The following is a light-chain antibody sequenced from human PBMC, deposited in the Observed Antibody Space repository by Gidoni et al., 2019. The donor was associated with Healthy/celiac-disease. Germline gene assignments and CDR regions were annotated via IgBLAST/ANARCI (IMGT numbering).Light chain of an antibody. CDR1: QSVSSY. V-gene: IGKV3-11*01. Sequence: EIVLTQSPATLSLSPGERATLSCRASQSVSSYLAWYQQKPGQAPRLLIYDASNRATGIPARFSGSGSGTDFTLTISSLEPEVFAVYYCQQRSNWLATFGGXTKVEIK. CDR2: DAS. CDR3: QQRSNWLAT. J-gene: IGKJ4*01.